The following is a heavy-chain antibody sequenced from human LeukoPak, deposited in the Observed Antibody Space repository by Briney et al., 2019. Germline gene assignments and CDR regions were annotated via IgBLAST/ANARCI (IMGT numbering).Heavy chain of an antibody. J-gene: IGHJ6*02. CDR1: GFTFSSYW. V-gene: IGHV3-7*01. D-gene: IGHD1-26*01. CDR2: IKQDGSEK. Sequence: GGSLRLSCAASGFTFSSYWMSWVRQAPGKGLEWVANIKQDGSEKYYVDSVKGRFTISRDNAKNSLYLQMNSLRAEDMAVYYCARSGSTYYYYYGMDVWGQGTTVTVS. CDR3: ARSGSTYYYYYGMDV.